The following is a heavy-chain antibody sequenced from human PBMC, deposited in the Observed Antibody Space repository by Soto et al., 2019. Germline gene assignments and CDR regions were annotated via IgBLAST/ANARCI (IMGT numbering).Heavy chain of an antibody. Sequence: GASVKVSCKASGGTVSSYAISWVRQAPGQGLEWMGGIIPIFGTANYAQKFQGRVTITADESTSTAYMELSSLRSEDTAVYYCARDGYSSGWTFDYWGQGTLVTVSS. CDR1: GGTVSSYA. CDR3: ARDGYSSGWTFDY. J-gene: IGHJ4*02. V-gene: IGHV1-69*13. CDR2: IIPIFGTA. D-gene: IGHD6-19*01.